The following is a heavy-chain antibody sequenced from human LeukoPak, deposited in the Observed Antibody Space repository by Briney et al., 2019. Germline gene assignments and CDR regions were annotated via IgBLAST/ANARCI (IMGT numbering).Heavy chain of an antibody. J-gene: IGHJ4*02. CDR3: ARASFQRWLQLGGD. D-gene: IGHD5-24*01. Sequence: GGSLRLSCAASGFIVSGDFMSWVRQAPGKGLEWVSVIYSDGSTYYADSVKGRFTISRDNAKNSLYLQMNSLRDGDTAVYYCARASFQRWLQLGGDWGQGALVTVSS. CDR1: GFIVSGDF. V-gene: IGHV3-66*01. CDR2: IYSDGST.